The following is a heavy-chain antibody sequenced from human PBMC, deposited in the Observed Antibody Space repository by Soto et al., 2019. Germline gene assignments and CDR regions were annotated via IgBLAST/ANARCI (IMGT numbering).Heavy chain of an antibody. CDR3: ARDSYYYGMDV. V-gene: IGHV3-33*01. J-gene: IGHJ6*02. CDR1: GFTFSSYG. CDR2: IWYDGSNK. Sequence: QVQLVESGGGVVQPGRSLRLSCAASGFTFSSYGMHWVRQAPGKGLEWVAVIWYDGSNKYYADSVKGRFTISRDNSKNTLYLQMNSLRAEGTAVSYCARDSYYYGMDVWGQGTTVTVSS.